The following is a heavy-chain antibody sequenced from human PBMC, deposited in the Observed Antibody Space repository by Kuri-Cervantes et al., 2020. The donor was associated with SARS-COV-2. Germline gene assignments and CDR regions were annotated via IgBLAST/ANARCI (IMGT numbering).Heavy chain of an antibody. J-gene: IGHJ4*02. CDR3: ARGVEYYDYVWGSYRSWYFDY. Sequence: SVKVSCKASGGTFSSYAISWVRQAPGQGLEWMGGIIPIFGTANYAQKFQGRVTITADESTSAAYMELSSLRSEDTAVYYCARGVEYYDYVWGSYRSWYFDYWGQGTLVTVSS. CDR2: IIPIFGTA. CDR1: GGTFSSYA. V-gene: IGHV1-69*13. D-gene: IGHD3-16*02.